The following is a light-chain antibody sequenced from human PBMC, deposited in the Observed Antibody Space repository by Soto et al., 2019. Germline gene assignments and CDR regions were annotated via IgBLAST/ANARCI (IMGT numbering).Light chain of an antibody. J-gene: IGKJ4*01. CDR3: QQRSSWPT. V-gene: IGKV3-11*01. CDR1: QSVSRY. CDR2: DTS. Sequence: EIVLTQSPATLSLSPGERATLSCRASQSVSRYLAWYQQKPGQAPRLLIYDTSHRATGIPARFSGSGSGTDFTLTISSLEPEDLTVYYCQQRSSWPTFGGGTKVEIK.